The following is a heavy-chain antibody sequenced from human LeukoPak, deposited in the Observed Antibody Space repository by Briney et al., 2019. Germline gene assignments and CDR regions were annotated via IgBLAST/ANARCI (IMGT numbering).Heavy chain of an antibody. CDR2: INHSGST. CDR1: GGSFSGYY. Sequence: SETLSLTCAVYGGSFSGYYWSWIRQPPGKGLEWIGEINHSGSTNYNPSLKSRVTISVDTSKNQFSLKLSSVTAADTALYYCATLTGQVSRWGQGTLVTVSS. CDR3: ATLTGQVSR. J-gene: IGHJ4*02. D-gene: IGHD1-14*01. V-gene: IGHV4-34*01.